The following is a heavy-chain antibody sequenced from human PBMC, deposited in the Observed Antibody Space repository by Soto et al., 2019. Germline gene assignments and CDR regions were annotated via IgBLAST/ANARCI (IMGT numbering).Heavy chain of an antibody. CDR2: IMPGSSHI. D-gene: IGHD1-26*01. Sequence: GGSLRLSCAASGFTFSIYSMNWVRQAPGKGLEWVSYIMPGSSHIFYADSVKGRFTISRDNSKNTLYLQMNSLGAEDTAVYYCARDFVVGGPTINYYYGMDVWGQGTTVTVSS. J-gene: IGHJ6*02. CDR3: ARDFVVGGPTINYYYGMDV. CDR1: GFTFSIYS. V-gene: IGHV3-48*01.